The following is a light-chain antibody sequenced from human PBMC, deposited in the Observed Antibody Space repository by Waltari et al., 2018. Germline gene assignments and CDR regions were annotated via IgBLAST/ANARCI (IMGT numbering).Light chain of an antibody. CDR1: QTIRTTY. Sequence: EIVLTQSPGTLSLSPGDGATPSCRTSQTIRTTYLAWYQQKPGQAPTLLIYGTFTRATGIPDRFTGSGSGTHFSLTISSLEPEDFATYYCQQYDISPLTFGGGTKVEIK. V-gene: IGKV3-20*01. CDR3: QQYDISPLT. J-gene: IGKJ4*01. CDR2: GTF.